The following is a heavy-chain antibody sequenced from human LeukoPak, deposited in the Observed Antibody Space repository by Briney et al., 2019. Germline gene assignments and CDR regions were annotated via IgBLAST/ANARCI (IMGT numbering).Heavy chain of an antibody. V-gene: IGHV4-59*01. CDR2: IYYSGST. J-gene: IGHJ6*02. CDR3: ARGVPWSHYYYYYGMDV. Sequence: SETLSLTCTVPGGSISSYYWSWIRQPPGKGLEWIGYIYYSGSTNYNPSLKSRVTISVDTSKNQFSLKLSSVTAADTAVYYCARGVPWSHYYYYYGMDVWGQGTTVTVSS. CDR1: GGSISSYY. D-gene: IGHD1-26*01.